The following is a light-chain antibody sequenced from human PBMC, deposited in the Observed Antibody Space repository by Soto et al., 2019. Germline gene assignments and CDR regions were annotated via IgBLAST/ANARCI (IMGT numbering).Light chain of an antibody. CDR3: QQYKNMYT. CDR1: QSITGW. Sequence: DCQMTQSPSTLSAAVGDRVTITCRASQSITGWLAWYQQKPGKAPKLLIYDASSLESGVPSRFRGSGYGTDYTLTINSLQPDDSATYYCQQYKNMYTFGQGTKVDIK. CDR2: DAS. V-gene: IGKV1-5*01. J-gene: IGKJ2*01.